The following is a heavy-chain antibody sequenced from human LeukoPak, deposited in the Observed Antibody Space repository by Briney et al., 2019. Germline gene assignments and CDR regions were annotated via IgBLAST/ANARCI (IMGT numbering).Heavy chain of an antibody. V-gene: IGHV4-31*03. CDR3: ARFGPVVTGMDV. CDR2: IYYSGST. Sequence: SQTLSLTCTVSGGSISSGGYYWSWIRQHPGKGLEWIGYIYYSGSTYYNPSLKSRVTISVDTSKNQFSLKLSSVTAADTAVYYCARFGPVVTGMDVWGQGTTVTVSS. D-gene: IGHD4-23*01. CDR1: GGSISSGGYY. J-gene: IGHJ6*02.